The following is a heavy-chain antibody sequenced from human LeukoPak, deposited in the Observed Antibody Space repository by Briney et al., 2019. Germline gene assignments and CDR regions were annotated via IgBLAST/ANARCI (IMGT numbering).Heavy chain of an antibody. V-gene: IGHV4-34*01. CDR3: AAGRAGYYYYYMDV. D-gene: IGHD6-13*01. CDR2: INHSGST. CDR1: GGSFSGYY. J-gene: IGHJ6*03. Sequence: SETLSLTCAVYGGSFSGYYWSCIRQPPGKGLEWIGEINHSGSTNYNPSLKSRVTISVDTSKNQFSLKLSSVTAADTAVYIAAAGRAGYYYYYMDVWGKGTTVTVSS.